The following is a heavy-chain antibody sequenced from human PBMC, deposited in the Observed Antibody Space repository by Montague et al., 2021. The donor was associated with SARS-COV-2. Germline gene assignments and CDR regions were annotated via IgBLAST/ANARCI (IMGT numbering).Heavy chain of an antibody. Sequence: SETLSLTRTVSGGSISSYHWSWIRQPPGKGLEWIGYIYYSGSTNYNPSLKSRVTISVDTSKNQFSLKLSSVTAADTAVYYCARGSGWMGNAFDIWGQGTMVTVSS. D-gene: IGHD6-19*01. CDR2: IYYSGST. V-gene: IGHV4-59*01. CDR1: GGSISSYH. CDR3: ARGSGWMGNAFDI. J-gene: IGHJ3*02.